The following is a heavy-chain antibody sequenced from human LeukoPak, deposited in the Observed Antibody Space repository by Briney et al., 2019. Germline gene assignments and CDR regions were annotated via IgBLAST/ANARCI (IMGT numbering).Heavy chain of an antibody. CDR3: ATHPGNLDAFDI. CDR2: IYYSGST. Sequence: SETLSLTCTVSGGSISSSGYYWGWIRQPPGRGLEWIGSIYYSGSTYHNPSLKSRVTISVDTSKNQFFLKLSSVTAADTALYYCATHPGNLDAFDIWGQGTMATVSS. J-gene: IGHJ3*02. V-gene: IGHV4-39*01. CDR1: GGSISSSGYY.